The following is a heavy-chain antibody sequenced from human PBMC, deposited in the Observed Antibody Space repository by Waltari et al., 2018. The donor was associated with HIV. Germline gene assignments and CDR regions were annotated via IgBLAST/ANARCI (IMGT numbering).Heavy chain of an antibody. J-gene: IGHJ4*02. CDR2: IRNSLSAM. Sequence: EVQLVESGGGLVQPGGSLRLSCAASGFSFSRYSMNWVRQVPGNGMEWVSYIRNSLSAMYYADSVKGRFTISRDNAKNSLYLQMNSLRDEDTAVYYCAILSSSGWYQDWGQGTLVIVSS. CDR1: GFSFSRYS. V-gene: IGHV3-48*02. CDR3: AILSSSGWYQD. D-gene: IGHD6-19*01.